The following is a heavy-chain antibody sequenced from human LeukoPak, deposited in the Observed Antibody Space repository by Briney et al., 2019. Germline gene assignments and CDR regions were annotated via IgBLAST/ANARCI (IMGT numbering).Heavy chain of an antibody. CDR2: ISSSGGNT. CDR1: GFTFSSNA. J-gene: IGHJ4*02. V-gene: IGHV3-23*01. D-gene: IGHD2-21*02. Sequence: PGGSLRLSCAASGFTFSSNAMSWVRQAPGKGLEWVSGISSSGGNTYNADSVKGRFTISRDNSKNTLYLQMNSLRAEDTAVYYCAKGRTTVLVTAIPNWGQGTLVTVSS. CDR3: AKGRTTVLVTAIPN.